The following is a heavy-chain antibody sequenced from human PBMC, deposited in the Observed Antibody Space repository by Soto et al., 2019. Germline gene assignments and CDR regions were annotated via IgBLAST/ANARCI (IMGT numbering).Heavy chain of an antibody. Sequence: QVQLVQSGAEVKKPGASVKVSCKASGYTFTSYGLSWVRQAPGQGLEWMGRISAYNYNTNYAQKLQGRVTMTTDTATTTAYLELRSLRADDTAVYYCARVVGALGHWFDPWGQGTLVTVSS. D-gene: IGHD1-26*01. CDR1: GYTFTSYG. V-gene: IGHV1-18*01. CDR2: ISAYNYNT. CDR3: ARVVGALGHWFDP. J-gene: IGHJ5*02.